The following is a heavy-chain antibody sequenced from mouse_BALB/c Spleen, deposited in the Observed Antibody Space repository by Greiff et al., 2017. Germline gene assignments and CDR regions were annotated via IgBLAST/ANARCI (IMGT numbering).Heavy chain of an antibody. CDR1: GYTFTDYE. V-gene: IGHV1-15*01. CDR3: TSETTVVATEAMDY. J-gene: IGHJ4*01. D-gene: IGHD1-1*01. CDR2: IDPETGGT. Sequence: VQLQQSGSELVRPGASVTLSCKASGYTFTDYEMHWVKQTPVHGLEWIGAIDPETGGTAYNQKFKGKATLTADKSSSTAYMELRSLTSEDSAVYYCTSETTVVATEAMDYWGQGTSVTVSS.